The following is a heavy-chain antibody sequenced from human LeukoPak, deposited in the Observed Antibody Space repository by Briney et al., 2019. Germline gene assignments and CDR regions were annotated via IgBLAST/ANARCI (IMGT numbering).Heavy chain of an antibody. CDR1: GYTFSSYY. J-gene: IGHJ6*01. CDR2: INPSGGSA. CDR3: ARDPSYYDFWSGPVEITMDV. V-gene: IGHV1-46*01. Sequence: ASVKLSCKASGYTFSSYYVHWVRLAPGQGLEWMAIINPSGGSAYYAQKFRGGVTIIRETSTSSVYMELMSVRSEDTAVYYCARDPSYYDFWSGPVEITMDVWGQGTTVSVSS. D-gene: IGHD3-3*01.